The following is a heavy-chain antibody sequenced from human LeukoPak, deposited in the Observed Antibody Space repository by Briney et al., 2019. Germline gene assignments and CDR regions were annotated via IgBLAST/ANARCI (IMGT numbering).Heavy chain of an antibody. CDR1: GGSFSGYY. CDR2: INHSGST. J-gene: IGHJ6*03. D-gene: IGHD6-13*01. V-gene: IGHV4-34*01. Sequence: SETLSLTCAVYGGSFSGYYWSWIRQPPGKGLEWIGEINHSGSTNYNPSLKSRVTISVDTSKNQFSLKLSSVAAADTAVYYCARGNSSSWYRYYYYYYYMDVWGKRTTVTVSS. CDR3: ARGNSSSWYRYYYYYYYMDV.